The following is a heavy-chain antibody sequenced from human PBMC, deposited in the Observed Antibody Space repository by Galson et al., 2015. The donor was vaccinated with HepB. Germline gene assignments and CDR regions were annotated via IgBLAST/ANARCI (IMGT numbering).Heavy chain of an antibody. J-gene: IGHJ4*02. CDR1: GFTFSSYG. D-gene: IGHD2-2*01. Sequence: SLRLSCAASGFTFSSYGIHWVRQAPGKGLEWVALIWTDGSNKYYADSVEGRSTISRDNSKNTLYLQMNSLRAEDTAVYYCAREGAVVPTAMPLDYWGQGTLVTVSS. CDR3: AREGAVVPTAMPLDY. V-gene: IGHV3-33*01. CDR2: IWTDGSNK.